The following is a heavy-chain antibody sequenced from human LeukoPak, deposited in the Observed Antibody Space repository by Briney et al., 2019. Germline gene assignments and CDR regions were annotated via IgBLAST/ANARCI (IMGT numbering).Heavy chain of an antibody. Sequence: GRSLRLSCAASGFTFSSYAMHWVRQAPGKGLEWVANIKQDGSEKYYVDSVKGRFTISRDNAKNSLYLQMNSLRAEDTAVYYCASRPSGSYSLWGQGTLVTVSS. CDR3: ASRPSGSYSL. CDR2: IKQDGSEK. V-gene: IGHV3-7*01. CDR1: GFTFSSYA. D-gene: IGHD1-26*01. J-gene: IGHJ4*02.